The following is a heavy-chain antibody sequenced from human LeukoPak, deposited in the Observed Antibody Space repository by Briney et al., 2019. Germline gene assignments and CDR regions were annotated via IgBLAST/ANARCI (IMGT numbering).Heavy chain of an antibody. CDR3: ARDEPGPLVAATLIGSPVFDY. Sequence: NPSETLSLTCAVYGGSFSGYYWSWIRQPPGKGLEWIGEINHSGSTNYNPSLKSRVTISVDTSKNQFSLKLSSVTAADTAVYYCARDEPGPLVAATLIGSPVFDYWGQGTLVTVSS. J-gene: IGHJ4*02. V-gene: IGHV4-34*01. D-gene: IGHD2-15*01. CDR2: INHSGST. CDR1: GGSFSGYY.